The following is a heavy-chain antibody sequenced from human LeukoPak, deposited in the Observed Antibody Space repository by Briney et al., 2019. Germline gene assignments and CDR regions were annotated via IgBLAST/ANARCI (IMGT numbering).Heavy chain of an antibody. Sequence: GGSLRLSCAASGFTFSSYWMSWVRQAPGKRLEWVANIKQDGSEKYYVDSVKGRFTISRDNAKNSLYLQMNSLRAEDTAVYYCARDQKGGSSWYSHYYYMDVWGKGTTVTISS. CDR3: ARDQKGGSSWYSHYYYMDV. CDR2: IKQDGSEK. CDR1: GFTFSSYW. V-gene: IGHV3-7*01. D-gene: IGHD6-13*01. J-gene: IGHJ6*03.